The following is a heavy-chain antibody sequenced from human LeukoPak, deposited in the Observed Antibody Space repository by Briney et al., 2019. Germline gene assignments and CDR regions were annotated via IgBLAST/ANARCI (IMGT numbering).Heavy chain of an antibody. J-gene: IGHJ4*02. CDR3: AKELTEYNRGYYFDY. V-gene: IGHV3-33*06. CDR2: IWYDGSKK. D-gene: IGHD6-6*01. CDR1: QFTFSSYG. Sequence: GGSLRLSCAGSQFTFSSYGMHGVRQAPGKGLEGVAVIWYDGSKKYYADSVKGRFTISRNNSKNTLYMQMDSLRAEDTAVYYCAKELTEYNRGYYFDYWGQGTLVTVSS.